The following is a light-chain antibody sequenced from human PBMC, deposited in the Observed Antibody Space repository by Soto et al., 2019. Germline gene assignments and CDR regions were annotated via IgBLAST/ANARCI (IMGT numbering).Light chain of an antibody. J-gene: IGKJ1*01. CDR2: AAS. V-gene: IGKV1-39*01. CDR1: QSISSY. Sequence: DIQMTQSPSSLSASVGDRVTITCRASQSISSYLNWYQQQPGKAPKLLIYAASRLQSGGPSRFSGSGSGTDFYLTMRNLQPEDFTTYYCQQSYSTPRTFGPGTKVDIK. CDR3: QQSYSTPRT.